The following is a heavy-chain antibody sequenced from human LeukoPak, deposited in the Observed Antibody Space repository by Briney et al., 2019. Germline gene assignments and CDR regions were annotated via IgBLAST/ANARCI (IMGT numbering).Heavy chain of an antibody. Sequence: GGSLRLSCAASGFTFSSYEMNWVRQAPGKGLEWVSYISSSGSTMYYADSVKGRFTISRDNAKNSLYLQMNSLRAEDTAVYYCARDDRVATIQYYFDYWGQGTLVTVSS. J-gene: IGHJ4*02. CDR2: ISSSGSTM. CDR3: ARDDRVATIQYYFDY. CDR1: GFTFSSYE. D-gene: IGHD5-12*01. V-gene: IGHV3-48*03.